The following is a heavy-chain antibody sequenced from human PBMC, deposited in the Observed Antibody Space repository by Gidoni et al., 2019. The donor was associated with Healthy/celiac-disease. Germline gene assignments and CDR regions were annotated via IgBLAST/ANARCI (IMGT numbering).Heavy chain of an antibody. J-gene: IGHJ6*03. Sequence: QLQLQESGPGLVKPSETLSLTCTVSGGSISSSSYYWGWIRQPPGKGLEWIGSIYYSGSTYYNPSLKSRVTISVDTSKNQFSLKLSSVTAADTAVYYCARHTRQHPLYYYYYYMDVWGKGTTVTVSS. CDR1: GGSISSSSYY. CDR3: ARHTRQHPLYYYYYYMDV. CDR2: IYYSGST. V-gene: IGHV4-39*01. D-gene: IGHD6-13*01.